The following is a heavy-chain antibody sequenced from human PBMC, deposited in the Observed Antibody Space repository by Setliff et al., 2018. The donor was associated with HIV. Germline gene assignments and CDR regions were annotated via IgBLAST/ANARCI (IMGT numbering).Heavy chain of an antibody. V-gene: IGHV1-69*08. CDR1: GGTMRI. D-gene: IGHD6-6*01. Sequence: SVKVSCKTSGGTMRIISWVRQAPGQGLEWMGRIIPVGGTTNYAQKFQGRVTITADKSTDTAYMELRSLRSDDTAVYYCATGLASAESSSNHWGQGTLVTVSS. J-gene: IGHJ5*02. CDR3: ATGLASAESSSNH. CDR2: IIPVGGTT.